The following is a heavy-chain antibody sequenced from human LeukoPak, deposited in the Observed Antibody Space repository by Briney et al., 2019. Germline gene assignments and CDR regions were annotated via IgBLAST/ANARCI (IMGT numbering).Heavy chain of an antibody. CDR2: IIPIFGTA. CDR1: GGTFSSYA. D-gene: IGHD3-22*01. Sequence: SVKVSCKASGGTFSSYAISWVRQAPGQGLEWMGGIIPIFGTANYAQKFQGRVTITTDESTSTAYMELSSLRSEDTAVYYCARGVTTFPGPLEDYYDSSGYAFDIWGQGTMVSVSS. J-gene: IGHJ3*02. V-gene: IGHV1-69*05. CDR3: ARGVTTFPGPLEDYYDSSGYAFDI.